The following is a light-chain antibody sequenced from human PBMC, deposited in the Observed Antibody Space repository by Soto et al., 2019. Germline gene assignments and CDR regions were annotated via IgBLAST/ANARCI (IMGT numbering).Light chain of an antibody. J-gene: IGLJ2*01. CDR2: YDS. CDR3: QVWDSSSDHVV. V-gene: IGLV3-21*04. Sequence: SYELTQPPSVSVAPGKTARITCGGNNIGSKSVHWYQQKPGQAHVLVIYYDSDRHSGIPERFSGSNSGNTATLTISRVEAGDEADYYCQVWDSSSDHVVFGGGTTVTVL. CDR1: NIGSKS.